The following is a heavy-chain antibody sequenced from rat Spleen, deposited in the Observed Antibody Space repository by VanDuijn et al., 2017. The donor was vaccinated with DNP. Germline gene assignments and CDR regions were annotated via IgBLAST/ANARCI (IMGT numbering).Heavy chain of an antibody. CDR2: INKASSST. V-gene: IGHV4-2*01. CDR3: SKGEQFDY. CDR1: GFNFNDYW. Sequence: EVQLVESGGGLVQSGRSLKVSCAASGFNFNDYWMAWVRQAPGKGLEWIGEINKASSSTRFNAALKDKFILARDNAQNTLYLQMTKLGSEDTAIYYCSKGEQFDYWGQGVMVTVSS. J-gene: IGHJ2*01.